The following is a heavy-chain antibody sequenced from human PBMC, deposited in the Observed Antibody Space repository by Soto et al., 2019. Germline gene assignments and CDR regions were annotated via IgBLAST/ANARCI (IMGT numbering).Heavy chain of an antibody. CDR1: GGSISSSSYY. J-gene: IGHJ4*02. V-gene: IGHV4-39*01. CDR3: ARHKDTAMAEFDY. D-gene: IGHD5-18*01. CDR2: IYYSGST. Sequence: PSETLSLTCTVSGGSISSSSYYWGWIRQPPGKGLEWIGSIYYSGSTYYNPSLKSRVTISVDTSKNQFSLKLSSVTAADTAVYYCARHKDTAMAEFDYWGQGTLVTVP.